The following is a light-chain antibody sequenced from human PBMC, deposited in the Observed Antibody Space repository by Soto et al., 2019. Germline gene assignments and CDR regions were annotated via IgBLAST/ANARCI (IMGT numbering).Light chain of an antibody. V-gene: IGKV3-15*01. CDR3: QPYNNWPLT. CDR1: QSLSSSY. Sequence: EIVMTQSPATLSVSPGERATLSCRASQSLSSSYLAWYQHKPGQTPRLLIYDTSTRATGVPTRFSGSRSGAEFTLTINSLQSEDFAVYYCQPYNNWPLTFGGGTKVDIK. CDR2: DTS. J-gene: IGKJ4*01.